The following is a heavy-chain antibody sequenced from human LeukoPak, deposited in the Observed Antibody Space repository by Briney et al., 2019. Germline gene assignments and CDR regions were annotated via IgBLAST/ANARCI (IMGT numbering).Heavy chain of an antibody. D-gene: IGHD2-2*01. CDR1: GYTFTGYY. V-gene: IGHV1-2*02. CDR2: INPNSGGT. CDR3: ARSIPAAMLIDY. Sequence: ASVKVSCKASGYTFTGYYMHWVRQAPGQGLEWMGWINPNSGGTNYAQKFQGRVTMTRDTPISTAYMELSRLRSDDTAVYYCARSIPAAMLIDYWGQGTLVTVSS. J-gene: IGHJ4*02.